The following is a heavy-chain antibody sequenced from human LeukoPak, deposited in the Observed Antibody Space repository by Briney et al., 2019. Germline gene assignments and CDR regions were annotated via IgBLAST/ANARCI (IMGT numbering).Heavy chain of an antibody. V-gene: IGHV3-30-3*02. Sequence: PGGSLRLSCAASGFTFSSYGMHWVRQAPGKGLEWVAVISYDGSNKYYADSVKGRFTISRDNSKNTLYLQMNSLRAEDTAVYYCAKHWSYCSTTSRFFNYYYYYMDVWGKGTTVTVSS. CDR1: GFTFSSYG. CDR2: ISYDGSNK. J-gene: IGHJ6*03. CDR3: AKHWSYCSTTSRFFNYYYYYMDV. D-gene: IGHD2-2*01.